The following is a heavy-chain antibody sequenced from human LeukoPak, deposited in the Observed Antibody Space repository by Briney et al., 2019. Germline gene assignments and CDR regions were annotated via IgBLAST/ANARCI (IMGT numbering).Heavy chain of an antibody. CDR1: GYTFTSYG. J-gene: IGHJ4*02. CDR3: ARGPVNYYDSSGYYLDY. V-gene: IGHV1-18*01. D-gene: IGHD3-22*01. CDR2: ISAYNGNT. Sequence: ASVKVSCKASGYTFTSYGIGWVRQAPGQGLEWMGWISAYNGNTNYAQKLQGRVTMTTDTSTSTAYMELRSLRSDDTAVYYCARGPVNYYDSSGYYLDYWGQGTLVTVSS.